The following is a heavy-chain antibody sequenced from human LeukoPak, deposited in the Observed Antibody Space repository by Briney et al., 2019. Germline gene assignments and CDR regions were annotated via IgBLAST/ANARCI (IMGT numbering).Heavy chain of an antibody. D-gene: IGHD6-19*01. J-gene: IGHJ4*02. CDR3: ARRGSGWFLHFDY. CDR2: IDPSDSYT. V-gene: IGHV5-10-1*01. Sequence: GESLKISCKGSGYSFTSYWISWVRQMPGKGLEWMGRIDPSDSYTNYSPSFQGRVTISADKSISTAYLQWSSLKASDTAMYYCARRGSGWFLHFDYWGQGTLVTVSS. CDR1: GYSFTSYW.